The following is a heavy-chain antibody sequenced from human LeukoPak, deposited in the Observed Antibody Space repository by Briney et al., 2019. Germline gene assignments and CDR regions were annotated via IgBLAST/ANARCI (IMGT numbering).Heavy chain of an antibody. J-gene: IGHJ4*02. CDR1: GGSISSRSYY. CDR2: VYYSGST. D-gene: IGHD3-22*01. Sequence: SETLSLTCTVSGGSISSRSYYWGWIRQPPGKGLEWIGSVYYSGSTYYNPSLKSRVIISVDTSKSQFSLKLNSVTAADTAVYYCTRLIASDHFDYWGQGTLVTVSS. CDR3: TRLIASDHFDY. V-gene: IGHV4-39*01.